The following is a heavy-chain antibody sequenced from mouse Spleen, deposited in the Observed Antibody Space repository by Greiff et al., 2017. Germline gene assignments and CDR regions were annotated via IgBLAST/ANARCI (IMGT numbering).Heavy chain of an antibody. CDR1: GYSITSGYY. V-gene: IGHV3-6*01. J-gene: IGHJ4*01. D-gene: IGHD2-4*01. Sequence: EVKLQESGPGLVKPSQSLSLTCSVTGYSITSGYYWKWIRQCPGNKLEWMGYISYDGSNNYNPSLKNRISITRDTSKNQFFLKLNSVTTEDTATYYCAMIYYDYDGGVGYAMDYWGQGTSVTVSS. CDR2: ISYDGSN. CDR3: AMIYYDYDGGVGYAMDY.